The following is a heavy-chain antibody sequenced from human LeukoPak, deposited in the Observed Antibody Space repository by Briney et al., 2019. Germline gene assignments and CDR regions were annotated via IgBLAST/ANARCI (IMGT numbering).Heavy chain of an antibody. CDR3: QSRFLEWLLDY. Sequence: SETLSLTCAVYGGSFSGYYWSWICQPPGKGLEWIGSIYYGGYTYYNPSLKSRVTISVDTSKNQFSLKLSSVTAADTAIYYCQSRFLEWLLDYWGQGTLVTVSS. V-gene: IGHV4-34*01. J-gene: IGHJ4*02. D-gene: IGHD3-3*01. CDR1: GGSFSGYY. CDR2: IYYGGYT.